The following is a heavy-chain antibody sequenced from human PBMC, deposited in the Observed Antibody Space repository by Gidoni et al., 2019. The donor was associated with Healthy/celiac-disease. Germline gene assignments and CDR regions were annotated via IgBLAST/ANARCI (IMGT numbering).Heavy chain of an antibody. D-gene: IGHD3-3*01. V-gene: IGHV1-8*01. J-gene: IGHJ6*02. CDR3: ARGLKYYDFWSGLSVYYYYGMDV. Sequence: QVQLVQSGAEVKKPGASVKVSCKASGYTFTSYDINWVRQATGQGLEWMGWMNPNSGNPGYAQKFQGRVTMTRNTSISTAYMELSSLRSEDTAVYYCARGLKYYDFWSGLSVYYYYGMDVWGQGTTVTVSS. CDR1: GYTFTSYD. CDR2: MNPNSGNP.